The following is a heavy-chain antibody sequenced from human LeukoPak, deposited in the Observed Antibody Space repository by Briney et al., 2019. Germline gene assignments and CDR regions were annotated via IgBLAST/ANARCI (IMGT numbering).Heavy chain of an antibody. D-gene: IGHD5-24*01. CDR1: GGSFSGYY. V-gene: IGHV4-34*01. CDR3: ARARRWLQYLDY. Sequence: SGTLSLTCAVYGGSFSGYYWSWIRQPPGKGLEWIGEINHSGSTNYNPSLKSRVTISVDTSKNQFSLKLSSVTAADTAVYYCARARRWLQYLDYWGQGTLVTVSS. CDR2: INHSGST. J-gene: IGHJ4*02.